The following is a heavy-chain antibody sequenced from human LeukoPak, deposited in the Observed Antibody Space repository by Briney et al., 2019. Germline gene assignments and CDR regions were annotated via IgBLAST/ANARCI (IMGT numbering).Heavy chain of an antibody. D-gene: IGHD6-13*01. J-gene: IGHJ6*02. CDR3: ARDPLSSSWYFNYYYYYGMDV. CDR1: GYTFTSYY. CDR2: INPNSGGT. Sequence: ASVKVSCKASGYTFTSYYMHWVRQAPGQGLEWMGWINPNSGGTNYAQKFQGRVTMTRDTSISTAYMELSRLRSDDTAVYYCARDPLSSSWYFNYYYYYGMDVWGQGTTVTVSS. V-gene: IGHV1-2*02.